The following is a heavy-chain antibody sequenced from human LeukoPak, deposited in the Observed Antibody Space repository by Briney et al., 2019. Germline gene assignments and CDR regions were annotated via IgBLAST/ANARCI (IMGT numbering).Heavy chain of an antibody. Sequence: GGSLRLSCAASGFTFSSYSMNWVRQAPGKGLEWVSSISSSSGYIYYADSVKGRFTISRDNAKNSLYLQINSLRAEDTAVYYCARDNGDYGDYVLDYAFDIWGQGTMVTVSS. J-gene: IGHJ3*02. CDR3: ARDNGDYGDYVLDYAFDI. D-gene: IGHD4-17*01. CDR1: GFTFSSYS. CDR2: ISSSSGYI. V-gene: IGHV3-21*01.